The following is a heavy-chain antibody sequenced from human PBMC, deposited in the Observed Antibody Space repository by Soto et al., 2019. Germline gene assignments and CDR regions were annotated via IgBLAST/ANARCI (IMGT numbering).Heavy chain of an antibody. Sequence: EVQLLESGGGLVQPGGSLRLSCAASGFTFSSYAMSWVRQAPGKGLEWVSYISSSSSTIYYADSVKGRFTISRDNAKNSLYLQMNSLRDEDTAVYYCARDKGLEPRYYYGMDVWGQGTTVTVSS. CDR1: GFTFSSYA. J-gene: IGHJ6*02. D-gene: IGHD1-1*01. CDR3: ARDKGLEPRYYYGMDV. V-gene: IGHV3-48*02. CDR2: ISSSSSTI.